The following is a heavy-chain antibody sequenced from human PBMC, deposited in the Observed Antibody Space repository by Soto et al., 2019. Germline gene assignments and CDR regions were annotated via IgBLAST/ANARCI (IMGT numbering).Heavy chain of an antibody. J-gene: IGHJ4*02. Sequence: SETLSLTCTVSGGSVSSGSYYWSWIRQPPGKGLEWLGYIYYSGSTNYNPSLKSRVTRSVDTSKNQVSLKLSSVTAADTAVYYCARDWDSRGGNGHVIWGQGTLVTVSS. CDR2: IYYSGST. D-gene: IGHD2-15*01. V-gene: IGHV4-61*01. CDR1: GGSVSSGSYY. CDR3: ARDWDSRGGNGHVI.